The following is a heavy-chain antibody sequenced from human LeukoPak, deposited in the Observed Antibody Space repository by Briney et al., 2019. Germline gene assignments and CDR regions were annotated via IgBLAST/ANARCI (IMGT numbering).Heavy chain of an antibody. J-gene: IGHJ1*01. CDR1: GFTFSSYA. CDR2: ISGSGGST. Sequence: GGSLRLSCAASGFTFSSYAMSWVRQAPGKGLEWVSAISGSGGSTYYADSVKGRFTISRDNSKNTLYLQMNSLRAEDTAVYYCATHRGGLTVTTEEYFQHWGQGTLVTVSS. V-gene: IGHV3-23*01. CDR3: ATHRGGLTVTTEEYFQH. D-gene: IGHD4-17*01.